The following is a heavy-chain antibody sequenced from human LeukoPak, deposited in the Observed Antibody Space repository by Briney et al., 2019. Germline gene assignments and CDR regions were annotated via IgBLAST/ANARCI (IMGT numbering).Heavy chain of an antibody. CDR3: ARDWETTVTTPPFDY. D-gene: IGHD4-17*01. CDR2: ISSSSSTI. CDR1: GFTFSSYS. V-gene: IGHV3-48*01. Sequence: GGSLRLSCAAPGFTFSSYSMNWVRQAPGKGLEWVSYISSSSSTIYYADSVKGRFTISRDNAKNSLYLQMNSLRAEDTAVYYCARDWETTVTTPPFDYWGQGTLVTVSS. J-gene: IGHJ4*02.